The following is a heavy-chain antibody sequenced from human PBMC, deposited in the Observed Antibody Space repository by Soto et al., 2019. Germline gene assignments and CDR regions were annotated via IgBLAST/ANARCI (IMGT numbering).Heavy chain of an antibody. Sequence: EVQLLESGGDLVQPGGSLRLSCAASGFTFNSYAMGWVRQAPGAGLEWVSAIIHTGTNTYYADSVKGRFTVSRDNSKNTLYLQMNSLRADDTAVYYCEKLGSSTWSPHYYFDYWGQGTLVTVSS. CDR3: EKLGSSTWSPHYYFDY. CDR2: IIHTGTNT. CDR1: GFTFNSYA. V-gene: IGHV3-23*01. D-gene: IGHD2-2*01. J-gene: IGHJ4*02.